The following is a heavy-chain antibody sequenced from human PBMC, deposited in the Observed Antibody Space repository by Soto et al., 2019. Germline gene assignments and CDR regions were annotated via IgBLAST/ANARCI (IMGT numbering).Heavy chain of an antibody. Sequence: EVQLLESGGGLVQPGGSQRLSCAASGFTFSNYALSWVRQAPGKGLEWVSTISGSGGSTYYADSVKGRFTISRDTSKNTLYLQMNSLRPADTAVYYCAKEGNSGLYYFDYWGQGTLVTVSS. V-gene: IGHV3-23*01. CDR2: ISGSGGST. CDR3: AKEGNSGLYYFDY. D-gene: IGHD5-12*01. J-gene: IGHJ4*02. CDR1: GFTFSNYA.